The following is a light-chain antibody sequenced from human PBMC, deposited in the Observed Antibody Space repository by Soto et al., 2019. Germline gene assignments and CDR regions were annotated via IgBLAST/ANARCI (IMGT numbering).Light chain of an antibody. CDR2: DAS. V-gene: IGKV3-11*01. CDR1: QSVSRY. J-gene: IGKJ4*01. CDR3: QERSDWPST. Sequence: DIVLTQSPATLSLSPGERATLSCRASQSVSRYIAWYQQKPAQAPRLLIYDASNRATGIPARFSGSGSGTVFTLTISSLEPEDFAVYYCQERSDWPSTFGGGTKVEI.